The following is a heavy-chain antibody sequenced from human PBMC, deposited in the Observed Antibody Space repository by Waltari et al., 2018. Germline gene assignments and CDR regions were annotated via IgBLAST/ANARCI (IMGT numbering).Heavy chain of an antibody. CDR1: GFTFSNAW. D-gene: IGHD3-9*01. Sequence: EVQLVESGGGLVKPGGSLRLSCAASGFTFSNAWMSWVRQAPGKGLEWVGRIKSKTDGGTTDYAVPVKGRFTISRDDSKNTLYLQMNSLKSEDTAVYYCTTDILTGLDAFDIWGQGTMVTVSS. CDR2: IKSKTDGGTT. CDR3: TTDILTGLDAFDI. V-gene: IGHV3-15*01. J-gene: IGHJ3*02.